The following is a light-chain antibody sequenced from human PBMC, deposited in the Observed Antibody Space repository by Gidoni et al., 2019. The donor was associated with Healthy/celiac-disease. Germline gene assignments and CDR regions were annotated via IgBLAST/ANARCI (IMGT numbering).Light chain of an antibody. V-gene: IGLV2-11*01. CDR1: SSDVGGYNY. CDR2: DVS. J-gene: IGLJ2*01. Sequence: LTQPRSVSGSPGQSVTISCTGTSSDVGGYNYVSWYQQHPGKAPKLMIYDVSKRPSGVPDRFSGSKSGNTASLTISGLQAEDEADYYCCSYAGSYTVVFGGGTKLTVL. CDR3: CSYAGSYTVV.